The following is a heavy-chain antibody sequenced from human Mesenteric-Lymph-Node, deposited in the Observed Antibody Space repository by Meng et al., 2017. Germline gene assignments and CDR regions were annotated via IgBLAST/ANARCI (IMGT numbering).Heavy chain of an antibody. V-gene: IGHV3-15*01. Sequence: GESLKISCTASGFTFGDYAMSWVRQAPGKGLEWVGRIKSRSDGGTIDYAAPVKGRFTISRDDSRDMLYLQMSSLKIEDTALYYCATDVVGCRGDTCYNAFDLWGQGTMVTVSS. CDR1: GFTFGDYA. CDR3: ATDVVGCRGDTCYNAFDL. CDR2: IKSRSDGGTI. D-gene: IGHD2-15*01. J-gene: IGHJ3*01.